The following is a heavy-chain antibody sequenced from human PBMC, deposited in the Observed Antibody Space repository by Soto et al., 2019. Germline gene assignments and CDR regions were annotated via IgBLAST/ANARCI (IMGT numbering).Heavy chain of an antibody. CDR1: GFTFSSYA. J-gene: IGHJ4*02. D-gene: IGHD6-19*01. CDR2: ISGSAGST. V-gene: IGHV3-23*01. CDR3: ARDSSGWARLADY. Sequence: PGGSLRLSCAASGFTFSSYAMSWVRQAPGKGLEWVSAISGSAGSTYYADSVKGRFTISRDNSKNTLYLQMNSLSAQDTAVYYCARDSSGWARLADYWGQGTLVTVSS.